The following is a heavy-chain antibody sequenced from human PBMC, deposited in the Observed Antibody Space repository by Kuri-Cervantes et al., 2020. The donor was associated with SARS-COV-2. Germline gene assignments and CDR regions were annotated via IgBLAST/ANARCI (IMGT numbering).Heavy chain of an antibody. CDR2: ISGSGSYI. CDR1: GFTFKTYT. J-gene: IGHJ6*03. Sequence: GGSLRLSCVPSGFTFKTYTMNWVRQAPGKALEWVSSISGSGSYIYYADSVKGRFTISRDDAKNSLYLQMNSLRGEDTAVYYCARVAGEGPIYYYYMDAWGKGTTVTVSS. D-gene: IGHD2-21*01. V-gene: IGHV3-21*01. CDR3: ARVAGEGPIYYYYMDA.